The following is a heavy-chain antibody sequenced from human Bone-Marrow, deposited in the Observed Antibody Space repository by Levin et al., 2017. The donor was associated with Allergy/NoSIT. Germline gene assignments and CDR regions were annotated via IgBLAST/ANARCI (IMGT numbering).Heavy chain of an antibody. CDR3: ATSANYQRRHHYHFMAV. CDR2: IDVGNGQI. J-gene: IGHJ6*03. CDR1: GYTFTKFA. Sequence: GESLKISCKASGYTFTKFAIHWLRQAPGQRFESMGWIDVGNGQIRYTQNFQARVAITWDTTATTAYMELHSLRSEDTAAYYCATSANYQRRHHYHFMAVWAKGTTVIVSS. D-gene: IGHD3-10*01. V-gene: IGHV1-3*01.